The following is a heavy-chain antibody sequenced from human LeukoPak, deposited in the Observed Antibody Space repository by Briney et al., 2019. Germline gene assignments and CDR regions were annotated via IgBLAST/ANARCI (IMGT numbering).Heavy chain of an antibody. D-gene: IGHD1-26*01. V-gene: IGHV4-59*08. Sequence: SETLSLTCTVSGGSISSYYWSWIRQPPGKGLGWIGYIYYSGSTNYNPSLKSRVTISVDTSNNQVSLKLRFVTAADTAVYYCARQDDIVGANTLVHWGQGILVTVSS. J-gene: IGHJ4*02. CDR2: IYYSGST. CDR1: GGSISSYY. CDR3: ARQDDIVGANTLVH.